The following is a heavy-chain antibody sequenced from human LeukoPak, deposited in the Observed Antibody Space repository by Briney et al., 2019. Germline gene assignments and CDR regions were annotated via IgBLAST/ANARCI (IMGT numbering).Heavy chain of an antibody. CDR2: INHSGST. CDR3: ARLGGYDILTGYGNDY. CDR1: GGSFSGYY. J-gene: IGHJ4*02. D-gene: IGHD3-9*01. Sequence: SETLSLTCAVYGGSFSGYYWSWIRQPPGKGLEWIGEINHSGSTNYNPSLKSRVTISVDTSKNQFSLKLSSVTAADTAVYYCARLGGYDILTGYGNDYWGQGTLVTVSS. V-gene: IGHV4-34*01.